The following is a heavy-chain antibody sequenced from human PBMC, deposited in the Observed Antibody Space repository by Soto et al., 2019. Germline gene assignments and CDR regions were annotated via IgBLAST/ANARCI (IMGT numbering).Heavy chain of an antibody. D-gene: IGHD6-19*01. V-gene: IGHV4-30-2*01. J-gene: IGHJ3*02. CDR3: ARVPWQWLGGYAFDI. CDR2: MYHSGST. Sequence: SETLSLTCAVSGGSISSGGYSWSWIRQPPGKGLEWIGYMYHSGSTYYNPSLKSRVTISIDRSKNQFSLKLSSVTAADTAVYYCARVPWQWLGGYAFDIWGQGTMVTVSS. CDR1: GGSISSGGYS.